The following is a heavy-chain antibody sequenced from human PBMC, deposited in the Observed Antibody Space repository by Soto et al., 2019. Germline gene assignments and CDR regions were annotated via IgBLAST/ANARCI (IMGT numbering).Heavy chain of an antibody. D-gene: IGHD3-3*01. CDR1: GGSISSGGYS. J-gene: IGHJ6*02. V-gene: IGHV4-30-2*01. CDR3: ARSRSRADFLDFWSRVVVRVSYGMDV. CDR2: IYHSGST. Sequence: PSETLSLTCAVSGGSISSGGYSWSWIRQPPGKGLEWIGYIYHSGSTYYNPSLKSRVTISVDRSKNQLSLKLSSVTAADTAVYYCARSRSRADFLDFWSRVVVRVSYGMDVRGQGTTVTVSS.